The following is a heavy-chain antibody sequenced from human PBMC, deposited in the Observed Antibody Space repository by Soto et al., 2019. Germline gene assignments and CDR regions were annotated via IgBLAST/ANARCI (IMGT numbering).Heavy chain of an antibody. CDR3: ASSRNYYYYGMDV. D-gene: IGHD2-2*01. J-gene: IGHJ6*02. V-gene: IGHV1-69*13. Sequence: GASVKVSCKASGYTFSSYAISWVRQAPGQGLEWMGGIIPIFGTANYAQKFQGRVTITADESTSTAYMELSSLRSEDTAVYYCASSRNYYYYGMDVWGQGTTVTVSS. CDR1: GYTFSSYA. CDR2: IIPIFGTA.